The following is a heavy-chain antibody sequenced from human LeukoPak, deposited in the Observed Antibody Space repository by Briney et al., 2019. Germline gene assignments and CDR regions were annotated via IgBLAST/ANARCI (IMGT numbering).Heavy chain of an antibody. V-gene: IGHV3-23*01. J-gene: IGHJ4*02. Sequence: GGSLRLSCVASGFTFSSYAMTWVRQAPGKGLEWVSGISGSSGRTYYADSVKGRFTISRDNSKNTLYLQMNSLRAEDTAVYYCARAKPKNMVRGLIMRRESRYYFDYWGQGTLVTVSS. CDR1: GFTFSSYA. D-gene: IGHD3-10*01. CDR2: ISGSSGRT. CDR3: ARAKPKNMVRGLIMRRESRYYFDY.